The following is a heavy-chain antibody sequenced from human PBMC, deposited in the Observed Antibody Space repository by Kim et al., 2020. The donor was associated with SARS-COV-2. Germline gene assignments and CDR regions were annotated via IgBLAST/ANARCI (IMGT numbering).Heavy chain of an antibody. CDR1: GYTFTGYY. D-gene: IGHD4-17*01. CDR2: INPNSGGT. CDR3: ARDEHDYGDYVNWFDP. Sequence: ASVKVSCKASGYTFTGYYMHWVRQAPGQGLEWMGWINPNSGGTNYAQKFQGRVTMTRDTSISTAYMELSRLRSDDTAVYYCARDEHDYGDYVNWFDPWGQGTLVTVSS. J-gene: IGHJ5*02. V-gene: IGHV1-2*02.